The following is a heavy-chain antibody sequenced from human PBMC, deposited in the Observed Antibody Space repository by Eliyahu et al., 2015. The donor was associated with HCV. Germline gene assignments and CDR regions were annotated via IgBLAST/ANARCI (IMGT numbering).Heavy chain of an antibody. D-gene: IGHD4/OR15-4a*01. Sequence: QVQLVESGGGVVQPGRSLRLSCAASGFTFSSYAMHWVRQAPGKGLEWVGVISYDGSSKYYADSVKGRFTISRDNSKNMLYLQMNSLSAEDAAVYYCAREGPYGSKIYFDYWGQGTLVTVSS. CDR2: ISYDGSSK. J-gene: IGHJ4*02. CDR3: AREGPYGSKIYFDY. V-gene: IGHV3-30-3*01. CDR1: GFTFSSYA.